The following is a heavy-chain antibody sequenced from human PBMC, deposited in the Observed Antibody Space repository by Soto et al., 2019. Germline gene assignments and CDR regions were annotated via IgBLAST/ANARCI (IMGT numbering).Heavy chain of an antibody. Sequence: XSVKVSCKGSGYSFSGFFLHWVRQAPGQGLEWMGWINPNSGDTNYAQKFQGRVTMTRDTSINTAYMELSRLSSDDTAVYYCARVKNYYDSSGPFDYWGQGTLVTVSS. CDR3: ARVKNYYDSSGPFDY. V-gene: IGHV1-2*02. CDR2: INPNSGDT. D-gene: IGHD3-22*01. CDR1: GYSFSGFF. J-gene: IGHJ4*02.